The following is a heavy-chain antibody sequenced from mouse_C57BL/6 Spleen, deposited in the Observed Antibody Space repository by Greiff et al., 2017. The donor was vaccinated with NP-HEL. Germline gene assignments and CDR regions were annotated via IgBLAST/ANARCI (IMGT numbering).Heavy chain of an antibody. CDR1: GYTFTSYW. CDR2: IDPSDSET. Sequence: VQLQQPGAELVRPGSSVKLSCKASGYTFTSYWMHWVQQRPIQGLEWIGNIDPSDSETHYNQKFKDKATLTVDKSSSTAYMQLSSLTSEDSAVYYCAVNYGSSYVGFAYWGQGTLVTVSA. D-gene: IGHD1-1*01. V-gene: IGHV1-52*01. CDR3: AVNYGSSYVGFAY. J-gene: IGHJ3*01.